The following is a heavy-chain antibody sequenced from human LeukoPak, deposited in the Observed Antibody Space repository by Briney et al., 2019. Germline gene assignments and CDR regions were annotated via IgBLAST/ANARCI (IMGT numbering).Heavy chain of an antibody. V-gene: IGHV3-30*03. D-gene: IGHD3-9*01. J-gene: IGHJ4*02. CDR2: ISYDGSDK. CDR1: GFTFSDYG. CDR3: ARAGRGLRYFDWLTYDC. Sequence: GGSLRLSCAASGFTFSDYGMHWVRQAPGKGLEWVAVISYDGSDKYYADSVKGRFTISRDNSKNTLYLQMNSLRAEDTAVYYCARAGRGLRYFDWLTYDCWGQGTLVTVSS.